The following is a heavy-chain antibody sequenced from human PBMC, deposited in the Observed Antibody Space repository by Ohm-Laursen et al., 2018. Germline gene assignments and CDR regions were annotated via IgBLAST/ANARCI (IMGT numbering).Heavy chain of an antibody. CDR2: ISGYNGNT. Sequence: SVKVSCKASGYTFTSYGITWVRQAPGQGFEWMGWISGYNGNTKNAQEFQGRVTMTTDTSTNTVYMKLRSLRSDDTAVYYCARAGYCSGGACYSGAVDYWGQGTLVTVSS. CDR1: GYTFTSYG. V-gene: IGHV1-18*01. D-gene: IGHD2-15*01. J-gene: IGHJ4*02. CDR3: ARAGYCSGGACYSGAVDY.